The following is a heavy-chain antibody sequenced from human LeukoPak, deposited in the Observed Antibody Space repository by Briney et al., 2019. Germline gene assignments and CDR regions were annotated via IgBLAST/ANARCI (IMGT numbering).Heavy chain of an antibody. D-gene: IGHD6-6*01. Sequence: GGSLRLSCAASGFTFSSYAMSWVRQAPGKGLEWVSAISGSGDSTYYADSVKGRFTISRDNAKNSLYLQMNSLTAEDTAVYYCARESFAARWDWGQGTLVTVSS. CDR2: ISGSGDST. V-gene: IGHV3-23*01. J-gene: IGHJ4*02. CDR1: GFTFSSYA. CDR3: ARESFAARWD.